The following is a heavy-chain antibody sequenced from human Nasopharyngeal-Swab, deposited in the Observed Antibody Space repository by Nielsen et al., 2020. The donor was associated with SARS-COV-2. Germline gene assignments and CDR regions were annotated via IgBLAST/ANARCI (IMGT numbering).Heavy chain of an antibody. D-gene: IGHD6-19*01. CDR1: GGSISSSSYY. V-gene: IGHV4-39*01. CDR2: IYYSGST. CDR3: ARRPAGYSSGWYGTYSYYGMDV. Sequence: SETLSLTCTVSGGSISSSSYYWGWIRQPPGKGLEWIGSIYYSGSTYYNPSLKSRVTISVDTSKNQFSLKLSSVTAADTAVYYCARRPAGYSSGWYGTYSYYGMDVWGQGTTVTVSS. J-gene: IGHJ6*02.